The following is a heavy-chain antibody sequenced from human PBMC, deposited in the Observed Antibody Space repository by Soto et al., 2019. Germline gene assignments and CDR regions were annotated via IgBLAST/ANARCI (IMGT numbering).Heavy chain of an antibody. CDR1: GFSLSTSGMC. CDR2: IDWDDDK. V-gene: IGHV2-70*01. D-gene: IGHD3-10*01. Sequence: SGPTLVNPTQTLTLTCTFSGFSLSTSGMCVSWIRQPPGKALEWLALIDWDDDKYYSTSLKTRLTISKDTSKNQVVLTMTNMDPVDTATYYCARIGYGSGSYRYYYYGMDGWGQGTTVTVSS. J-gene: IGHJ6*02. CDR3: ARIGYGSGSYRYYYYGMDG.